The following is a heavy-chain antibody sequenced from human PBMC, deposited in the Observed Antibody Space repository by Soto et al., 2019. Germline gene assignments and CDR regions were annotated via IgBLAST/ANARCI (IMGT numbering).Heavy chain of an antibody. D-gene: IGHD2-15*01. J-gene: IGHJ3*02. V-gene: IGHV1-69*06. Sequence: QVQLVQSGAEVKKPGSSVKVSCKASGGTFSSYAISWVRQAPGQGLEWMGGIIPIFGTANYAQKFQGRVTITADKSTSTAYMELSSLRAEDTAVYYWARGGLVVVVAAHDAFDIWGQGTMVTVSS. CDR3: ARGGLVVVVAAHDAFDI. CDR1: GGTFSSYA. CDR2: IIPIFGTA.